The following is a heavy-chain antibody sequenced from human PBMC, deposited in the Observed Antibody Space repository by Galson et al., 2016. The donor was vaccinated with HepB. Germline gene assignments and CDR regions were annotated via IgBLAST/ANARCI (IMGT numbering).Heavy chain of an antibody. J-gene: IGHJ4*02. CDR2: VNIDESAT. CDR1: GFSSSKYW. Sequence: SLRLSCAASGFSSSKYWMHWVRQAPGKGLVWVSRVNIDESATDYADSVKGRFTISRDNAKKTLYPQMNSLRVEDTAVYYCVRASSAWYYYFDNWGQGTLLSVSS. D-gene: IGHD6-19*01. V-gene: IGHV3-74*01. CDR3: VRASSAWYYYFDN.